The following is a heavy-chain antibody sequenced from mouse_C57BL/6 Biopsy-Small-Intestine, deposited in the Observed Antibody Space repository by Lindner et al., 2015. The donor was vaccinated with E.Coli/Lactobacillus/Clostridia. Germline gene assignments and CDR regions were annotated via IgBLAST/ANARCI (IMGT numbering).Heavy chain of an antibody. Sequence: VQLQESGPELVKPGASVKMSCKASGYSFTGYNMHWVKQSHGKSLEWIGYIDPYNGATSYNQKFKGKATLTVDKSSSTAYMQLNGLTSEDSAVYYCARSGMDDGYSRPLDYWDQGTTLTVSS. CDR3: ARSGMDDGYSRPLDY. J-gene: IGHJ2*01. D-gene: IGHD2-3*01. CDR2: IDPYNGAT. V-gene: IGHV1S135*01. CDR1: GYSFTGYN.